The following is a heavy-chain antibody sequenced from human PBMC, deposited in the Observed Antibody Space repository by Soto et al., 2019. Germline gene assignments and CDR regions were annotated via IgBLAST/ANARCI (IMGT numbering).Heavy chain of an antibody. CDR2: IYHSGNT. CDR3: AREGGTYCSGGSCYSDYYYYAMDV. V-gene: IGHV4-38-2*02. J-gene: IGHJ6*02. CDR1: GYSITSGYY. D-gene: IGHD2-15*01. Sequence: PSETLSLTCAVSGYSITSGYYWGWIRQPPGKGLECIGSIYHSGNTYYNPSLKSRVTLSVDTSKNQFSLRLSSVTAADTAVYYCAREGGTYCSGGSCYSDYYYYAMDVWGQGTTVTVSS.